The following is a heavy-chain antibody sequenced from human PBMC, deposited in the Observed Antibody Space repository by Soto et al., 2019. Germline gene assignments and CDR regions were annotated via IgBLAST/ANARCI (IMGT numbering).Heavy chain of an antibody. D-gene: IGHD2-15*01. CDR2: IIPVYGTP. J-gene: IGHJ6*02. Sequence: QVQLEQSGAEVKKPGSSLKVSCKATGGTFSNYAISWVRQAPGQGLEWMAGIIPVYGTPNYAQRFQDRVTIIADESTTTAYMEVHSLRSEDTAIYSCSIVTAYGMDVWGPWTTVIVSS. V-gene: IGHV1-69*01. CDR1: GGTFSNYA. CDR3: SIVTAYGMDV.